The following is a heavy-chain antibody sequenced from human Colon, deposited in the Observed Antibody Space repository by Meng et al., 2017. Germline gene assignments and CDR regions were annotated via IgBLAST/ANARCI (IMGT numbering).Heavy chain of an antibody. D-gene: IGHD2/OR15-2a*01. CDR3: ARGLFSRLRSLWFDP. J-gene: IGHJ5*02. CDR2: INHSGTT. V-gene: IGHV4-34*01. Sequence: VQLLQWGVGLLEPSETLSLTWAFYGGSFSGYYWSWIRQPPGKGLEWIGEINHSGTTNFNPSLESRVTISIDTSKNQISLNVTSLTAADTAVYYCARGLFSRLRSLWFDPWGQGTLVTVSS. CDR1: GGSFSGYY.